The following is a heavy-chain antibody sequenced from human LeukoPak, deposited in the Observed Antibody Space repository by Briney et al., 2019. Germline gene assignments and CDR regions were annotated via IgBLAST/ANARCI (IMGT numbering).Heavy chain of an antibody. CDR2: ISYDGSNK. CDR3: AKDLCEPSCGFDY. J-gene: IGHJ4*02. D-gene: IGHD2-2*01. Sequence: GGSLRLSCAASGFTFSSYGMHWVRQAPGKGLEWVAVISYDGSNKYYADSVKGRFTISRDNSKNTLYLQMNSLRAEDTAVYYCAKDLCEPSCGFDYWGQGTLVTVSS. CDR1: GFTFSSYG. V-gene: IGHV3-30*18.